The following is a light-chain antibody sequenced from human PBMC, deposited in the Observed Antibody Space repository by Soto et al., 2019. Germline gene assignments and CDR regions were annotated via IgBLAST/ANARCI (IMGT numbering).Light chain of an antibody. V-gene: IGKV3-15*01. Sequence: EIVMTQSPATVSVSPGGRATLSCRATQSVTTNLAWYQQKPGQAPRLLIYGASTRATGLPARFSGSGSGTDFTLTISRLEPEDFAVYYCQQHGTSPITFGQGTRLEIK. CDR1: QSVTTN. CDR2: GAS. CDR3: QQHGTSPIT. J-gene: IGKJ5*01.